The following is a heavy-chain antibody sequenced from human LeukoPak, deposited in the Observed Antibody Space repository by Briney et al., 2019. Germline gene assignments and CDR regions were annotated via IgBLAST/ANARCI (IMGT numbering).Heavy chain of an antibody. CDR2: ISSSGSTI. CDR3: ARLKRGYGYGDRRPVPSPLDY. Sequence: GGSLRLSCAASGFTFSSYEMNWVRQAPGKGLEWVSYISSSGSTIYYADSVKGRFTISRDNAKNSLYLQMNSLRAEDTAVYYCARLKRGYGYGDRRPVPSPLDYWGQGTLVTVSS. CDR1: GFTFSSYE. V-gene: IGHV3-48*03. D-gene: IGHD5-18*01. J-gene: IGHJ4*02.